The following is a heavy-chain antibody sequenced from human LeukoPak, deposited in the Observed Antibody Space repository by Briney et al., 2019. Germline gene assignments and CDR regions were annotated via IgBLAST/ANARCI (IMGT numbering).Heavy chain of an antibody. D-gene: IGHD4-23*01. CDR3: ARQYYGDNSGFDY. J-gene: IGHJ4*02. CDR2: IYPGDSDT. Sequence: LKFSGRSSGSGFTTYWIGLIRQMTGTRLDRMAIIYPGDSDTRYSPSFQGQVTISADKSISTAYLQWSSLKASDTAMYYCARQYYGDNSGFDYWGQGTPVTVSS. V-gene: IGHV5-51*01. CDR1: GSGFTTYW.